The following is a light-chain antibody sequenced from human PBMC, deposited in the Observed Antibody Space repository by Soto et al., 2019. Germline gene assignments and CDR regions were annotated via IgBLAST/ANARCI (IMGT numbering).Light chain of an antibody. CDR1: QSIANY. J-gene: IGKJ4*01. V-gene: IGKV1-39*01. Sequence: DIQMTQSPSSLSASVGDRVTITCRASQSIANYLNWYQQKPGPATKLLXFAXSSLQSGVPSRLSGSGSGTDFTLTISSLQPEDFATYDCQQIYSPPLTFGVGTKGDI. CDR3: QQIYSPPLT. CDR2: AXS.